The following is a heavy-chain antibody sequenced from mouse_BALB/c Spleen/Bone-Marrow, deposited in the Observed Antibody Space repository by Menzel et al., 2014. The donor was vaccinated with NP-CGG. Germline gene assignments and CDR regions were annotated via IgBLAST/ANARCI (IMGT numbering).Heavy chain of an antibody. D-gene: IGHD2-4*01. V-gene: IGHV5-6*02. CDR3: ARQTYYDYDGYFDY. J-gene: IGHJ2*01. CDR1: GFTFSSYG. CDR2: ISSGGSYT. Sequence: EVKLVESGGDLVEPGGSLKLSCAASGFTFSSYGMSWVRQTPDKRLEWVATISSGGSYTYYPDSVKGRFTISRDNAKNTLYLQMSSLKSEDTAMYYCARQTYYDYDGYFDYWGQGTTPTVSS.